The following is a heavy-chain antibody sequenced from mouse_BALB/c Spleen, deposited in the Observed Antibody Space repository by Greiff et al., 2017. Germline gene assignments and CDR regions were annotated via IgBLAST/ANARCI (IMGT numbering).Heavy chain of an antibody. D-gene: IGHD2-3*01. CDR2: ISSGGSYT. V-gene: IGHV5-6*01. Sequence: EVKLMESGGDLVKPGGSLKLSCAASGFTFSSYGRSWVRQTPDKRLEWVATISSGGSYTYYPDSVKGRVTISRDNAKNTLYLQMSSLKSEDTAMYYCARDGYSAWFAYWGQGTLVTVSA. J-gene: IGHJ3*01. CDR1: GFTFSSYG. CDR3: ARDGYSAWFAY.